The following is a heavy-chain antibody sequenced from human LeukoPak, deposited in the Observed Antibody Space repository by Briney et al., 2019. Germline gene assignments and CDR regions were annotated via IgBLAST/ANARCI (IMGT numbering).Heavy chain of an antibody. V-gene: IGHV3-15*01. Sequence: GGSLRVSCAASGFTFSNAWMSWVRQAPGKGLGWVCRTKRKTDGGTTDYAAPVKGRFTISKDDSKNTLYLQMNSLKTEDTAVYYCTTDELSYCSGGSCYPDYWGQGTLVTVSS. CDR3: TTDELSYCSGGSCYPDY. D-gene: IGHD2-15*01. J-gene: IGHJ4*02. CDR2: TKRKTDGGTT. CDR1: GFTFSNAW.